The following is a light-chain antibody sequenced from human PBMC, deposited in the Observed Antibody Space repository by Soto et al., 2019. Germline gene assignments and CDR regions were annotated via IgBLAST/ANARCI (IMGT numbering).Light chain of an antibody. Sequence: VLTRPACVTGAAGGGITISGNGKSSDVGGYNYVSWCQHRPGEAPKLMLYDVSNRPSGVSNRFSGSKSGNTASLTISGLQPEVQADYYIRSYKTSTTRQLVVGTGTKVPVL. CDR3: RSYKTSTTRQLV. V-gene: IGLV2-14*03. CDR2: DVS. J-gene: IGLJ1*01. CDR1: SSDVGGYNY.